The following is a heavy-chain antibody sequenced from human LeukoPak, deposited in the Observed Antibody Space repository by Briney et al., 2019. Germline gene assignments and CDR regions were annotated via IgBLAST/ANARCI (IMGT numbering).Heavy chain of an antibody. D-gene: IGHD3-16*01. CDR1: GGSFSGYC. CDR2: IYCGGCR. J-gene: IGHJ6*03. CDR3: ARVGETWLTRPAYYYMDV. V-gene: IGHV4-59*01. Sequence: SGALALTCTGPGGSFSGYCWTWSRQPTGEALELVGYIYCGGCRNYNPCLKSRVTISLATPKNHSSLRLTSVTAADRAVYYCARVGETWLTRPAYYYMDVWGKGTAVTVSS.